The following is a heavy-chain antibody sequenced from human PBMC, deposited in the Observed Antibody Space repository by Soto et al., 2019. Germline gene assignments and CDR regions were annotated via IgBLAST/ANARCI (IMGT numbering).Heavy chain of an antibody. J-gene: IGHJ4*02. Sequence: ESGPTLVNPTQTLTLTCTVFGFSLTTRGMTLGWIRQPPGKAPEWLALSTRYSPSLQSRLTFTEDTSKNQVVLTMTNMDPVDTATYYCTLRQDTSRGPIYWGQGIMVTVSS. CDR2: ST. V-gene: IGHV2-5*01. CDR1: GFSLTTRGMT. D-gene: IGHD6-13*01. CDR3: TLRQDTSRGPIY.